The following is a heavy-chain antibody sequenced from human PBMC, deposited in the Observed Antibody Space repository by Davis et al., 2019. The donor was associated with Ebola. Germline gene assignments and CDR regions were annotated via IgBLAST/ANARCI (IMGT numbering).Heavy chain of an antibody. J-gene: IGHJ2*01. CDR3: ARGRAIDLPWYFDL. V-gene: IGHV3-74*01. CDR2: INTDGTTT. Sequence: GESLKISCAASGFTFRSYWMHWVRHGPGKGLVWVSRINTDGTTTSYADSVKGRFTISRDNAKNSLYLQMNSLRAEDTALYYCARGRAIDLPWYFDLWGRGTLVTVSS. CDR1: GFTFRSYW. D-gene: IGHD3-22*01.